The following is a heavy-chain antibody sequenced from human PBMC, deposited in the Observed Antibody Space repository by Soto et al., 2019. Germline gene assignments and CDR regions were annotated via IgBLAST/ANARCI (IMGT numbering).Heavy chain of an antibody. V-gene: IGHV3-74*03. CDR3: VRDTSLSRVDY. Sequence: GGSLRLSCAASGFTFSSHWMHWVRQPPGEGLEWVARITNNGVSTTYADSVKGRFIISRDNAENTMYLQMSSLSADDTAVYYCVRDTSLSRVDYWGQGTLVTVSS. J-gene: IGHJ4*02. CDR2: ITNNGVST. CDR1: GFTFSSHW.